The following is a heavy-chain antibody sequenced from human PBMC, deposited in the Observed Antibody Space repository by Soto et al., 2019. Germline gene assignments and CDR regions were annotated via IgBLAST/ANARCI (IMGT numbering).Heavy chain of an antibody. CDR3: ATPHANTFYGSYSDY. J-gene: IGHJ4*02. Sequence: GGSLRLSCAASGFSFSDHYMDWVRLAPGKGLEWVGRIRNKANRYTTEYAASVKGRFTISRDDSKNSLYLQMNSLKTEDTAVYYCATPHANTFYGSYSDYWGQGTLVTVSS. CDR2: IRNKANRYTT. V-gene: IGHV3-72*01. D-gene: IGHD3-16*01. CDR1: GFSFSDHY.